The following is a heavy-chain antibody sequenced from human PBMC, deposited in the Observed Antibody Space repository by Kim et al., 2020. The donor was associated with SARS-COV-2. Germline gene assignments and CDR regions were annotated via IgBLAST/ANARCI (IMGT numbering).Heavy chain of an antibody. D-gene: IGHD3-10*01. CDR3: ARSRPGSGLLGS. CDR1: GFTFSSYA. CDR2: ISYDGSNK. V-gene: IGHV3-30*04. J-gene: IGHJ4*02. Sequence: GGSLRLSCAASGFTFSSYAMHWVRQAPGKGLEWVALISYDGSNKYYADSVKGRFTVSRDNSKNTLCLQMNSLRAEDSAVYYCARSRPGSGLLGSWGQGIL.